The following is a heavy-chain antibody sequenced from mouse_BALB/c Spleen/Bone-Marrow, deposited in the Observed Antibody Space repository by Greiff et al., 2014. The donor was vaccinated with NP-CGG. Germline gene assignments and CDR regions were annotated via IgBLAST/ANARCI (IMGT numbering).Heavy chain of an antibody. V-gene: IGHV1-4*01. CDR1: GYTFTSYT. Sequence: VQLQQSGAELARPGASVKMSCKASGYTFTSYTMHWVKQRPGQGLEWIGYINPSSGYTNYNQKFKDKATLTADKSSSTAYMQLSSLTSEDSAVYYRARYRYDWYFDVWGAGTTVTVSS. J-gene: IGHJ1*01. D-gene: IGHD2-14*01. CDR2: INPSSGYT. CDR3: ARYRYDWYFDV.